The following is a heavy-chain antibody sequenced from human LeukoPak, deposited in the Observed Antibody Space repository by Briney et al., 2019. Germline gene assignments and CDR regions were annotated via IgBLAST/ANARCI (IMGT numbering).Heavy chain of an antibody. CDR3: ARRPYCSSTSCLPGYYYYYMDV. Sequence: PSETLSLTCAVYGGSFSGYYWSWIRQPPGKGLEWIGEINHSGSTNYNPSLKSRVTILVDTSKNQFSLKLSSVTAADTAVYYCARRPYCSSTSCLPGYYYYYMDVWGKGTTVTISS. V-gene: IGHV4-34*01. D-gene: IGHD2-2*01. CDR2: INHSGST. J-gene: IGHJ6*03. CDR1: GGSFSGYY.